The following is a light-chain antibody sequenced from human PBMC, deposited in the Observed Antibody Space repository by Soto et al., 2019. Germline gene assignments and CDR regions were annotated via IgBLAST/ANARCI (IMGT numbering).Light chain of an antibody. CDR1: SGHRSYI. V-gene: IGLV4-60*03. CDR2: LESSGSQ. J-gene: IGLJ3*02. CDR3: ETWNSNTRV. Sequence: QPVLTQSSSASASLGSSVNLTCTLSSGHRSYIIAWHQQQPGKAPRFLMRLESSGSQNKGSGVPDRFSGSSSGAARYLTISDLRSEDEADYYCETWNSNTRVFGGGTKLTVL.